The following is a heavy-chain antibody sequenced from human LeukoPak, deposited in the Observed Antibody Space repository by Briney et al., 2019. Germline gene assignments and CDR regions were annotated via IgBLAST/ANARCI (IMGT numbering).Heavy chain of an antibody. CDR2: IYETGST. V-gene: IGHV4-39*07. J-gene: IGHJ4*02. CDR3: ARRPRMVRGPLDY. Sequence: TSETLSLTCTVSGASISSSTYYWGWIRQPPGKGLEWIGCIYETGSTYYKSSLKSRVTISVDTSKNQFSLKLSSVTAADTAVYYCARRPRMVRGPLDYWGQGTLVTVSS. CDR1: GASISSSTYY. D-gene: IGHD3-10*01.